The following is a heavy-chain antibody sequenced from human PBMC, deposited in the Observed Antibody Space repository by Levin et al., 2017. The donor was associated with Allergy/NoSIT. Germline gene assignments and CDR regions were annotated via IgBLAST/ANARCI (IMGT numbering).Heavy chain of an antibody. Sequence: SGGSLRLSCAASGFTFSSYEMNWVRRAPGKGLEWVSYISSTGSTIYSADSVKGRFTISRDNAKNSLYLHMNSLRDEDTAVYYCARQLGNFWSGYNYFDYWGQGTLVTVSS. D-gene: IGHD3-3*01. CDR3: ARQLGNFWSGYNYFDY. J-gene: IGHJ4*02. CDR1: GFTFSSYE. CDR2: ISSTGSTI. V-gene: IGHV3-48*03.